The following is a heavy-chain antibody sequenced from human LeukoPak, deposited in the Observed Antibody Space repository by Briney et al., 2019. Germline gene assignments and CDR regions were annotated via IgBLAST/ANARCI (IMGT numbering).Heavy chain of an antibody. D-gene: IGHD1-26*01. CDR3: AKDPYSGSYEYYFDY. Sequence: GGSLRLSCAASGFTFSSYGMHWVRQAPGKGLEWVAFIRYDGSNKYYADSVKGRFTISRDNSKNTLYLQMNSLRAEDTAVYYCAKDPYSGSYEYYFDYWGQGTLVTVSS. V-gene: IGHV3-30*02. CDR2: IRYDGSNK. J-gene: IGHJ4*02. CDR1: GFTFSSYG.